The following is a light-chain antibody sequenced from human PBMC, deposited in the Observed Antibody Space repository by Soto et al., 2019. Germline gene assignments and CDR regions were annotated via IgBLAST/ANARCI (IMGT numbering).Light chain of an antibody. Sequence: QSALTQPRSVSGSPGQSVTISCTGTSSDVGGSNHVSWYQHHPGKAPKFMIYDISKRPSGVPDRFSGSKSGNTASLTISGLQAEDEADYYCCSSAGYYTFLFGTGTKVAVL. CDR1: SSDVGGSNH. V-gene: IGLV2-11*01. CDR2: DIS. CDR3: CSSAGYYTFL. J-gene: IGLJ1*01.